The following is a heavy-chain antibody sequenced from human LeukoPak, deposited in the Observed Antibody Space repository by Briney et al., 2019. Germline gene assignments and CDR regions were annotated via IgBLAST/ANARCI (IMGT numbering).Heavy chain of an antibody. V-gene: IGHV4-34*01. D-gene: IGHD3/OR15-3a*01. CDR1: GFTFGSYS. CDR2: INHSGST. CDR3: ARISGGLNDAFDI. Sequence: PGGSLRLSCAASGFTFGSYSMNWVRQPPGKGLEWIGEINHSGSTNYNPSLKSRVTISVDTSKNQFSLKLSSVTAADTAVYYCARISGGLNDAFDIWGQGTMVTVSS. J-gene: IGHJ3*02.